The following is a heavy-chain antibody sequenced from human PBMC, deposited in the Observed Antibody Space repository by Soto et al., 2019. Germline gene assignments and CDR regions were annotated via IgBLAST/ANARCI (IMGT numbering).Heavy chain of an antibody. CDR1: GFTFSIYG. D-gene: IGHD1-20*01. CDR2: ILYDGSKK. CDR3: AKPYNWNAYGFDY. Sequence: SLRLSCAASGFTFSIYGMHWVRQAPGKGLEWVAVILYDGSKKYYADSVKGRFTISRDNSKNTLSLQMNSLRGEDTAVYYCAKPYNWNAYGFDYWGQGTLVTVSS. J-gene: IGHJ4*02. V-gene: IGHV3-30*18.